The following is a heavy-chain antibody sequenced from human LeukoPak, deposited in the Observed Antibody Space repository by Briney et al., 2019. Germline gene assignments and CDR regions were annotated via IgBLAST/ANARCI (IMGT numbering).Heavy chain of an antibody. J-gene: IGHJ4*02. CDR2: INSDGSST. CDR3: ARSPCSGGSCHSGLDY. V-gene: IGHV3-74*01. D-gene: IGHD2-15*01. CDR1: GFTFSSYW. Sequence: GGSLRLSCAASGFTFSSYWMHWVRQAPGKGLVWVSRINSDGSSTSYADSVKGRFTISRDNAKNTLYLQMNSLRAEDTAVYYCARSPCSGGSCHSGLDYWGQGTLVTVSS.